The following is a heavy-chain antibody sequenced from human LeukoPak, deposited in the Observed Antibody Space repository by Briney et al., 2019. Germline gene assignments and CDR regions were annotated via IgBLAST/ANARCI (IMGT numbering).Heavy chain of an antibody. D-gene: IGHD3-22*01. CDR3: AKDQGLSYYYDSTEENWFDP. V-gene: IGHV3-9*01. CDR2: ISWNSGSI. Sequence: GRSLRLSCAASGFTFDDYAMHWVRQAPGKGLEWVSGISWNSGSIGYADSVKGRFTISRDNSKNTLYLQMNSLRAEDTAVYYCAKDQGLSYYYDSTEENWFDPWGQGTLVTVSS. CDR1: GFTFDDYA. J-gene: IGHJ5*02.